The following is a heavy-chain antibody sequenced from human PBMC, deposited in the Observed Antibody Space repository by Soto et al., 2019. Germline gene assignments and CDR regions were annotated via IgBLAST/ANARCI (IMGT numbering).Heavy chain of an antibody. V-gene: IGHV4-39*01. CDR1: GGSISSGVYY. D-gene: IGHD3-22*01. CDR3: ARQPYDSTGYYYGA. CDR2: MYYGGNT. Sequence: PSETLSLTCTVSGGSISSGVYYWSWIRQHPGKGLEWIGGMYYGGNTYYNPSLKSRVTVSVDTSKNHFSLKLTSVTAADTAMYYCARQPYDSTGYYYGAWGQGTLVTVSS. J-gene: IGHJ5*02.